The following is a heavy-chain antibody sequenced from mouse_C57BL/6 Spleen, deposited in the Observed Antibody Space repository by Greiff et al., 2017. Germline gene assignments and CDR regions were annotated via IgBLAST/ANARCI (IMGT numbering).Heavy chain of an antibody. V-gene: IGHV1-82*01. Sequence: QVQLKQSGPELVKPGASVKISCKASGYAFSSSWMNWVKQRPGKGLEWIGRIYPGDGDTNYNGKFTGKATLTADTSSSTAYMQLSSLTSEDSAVYFCARSGSMVRSMDYWGQGTTVTVSS. CDR1: GYAFSSSW. J-gene: IGHJ4*01. CDR2: IYPGDGDT. D-gene: IGHD1-1*02. CDR3: ARSGSMVRSMDY.